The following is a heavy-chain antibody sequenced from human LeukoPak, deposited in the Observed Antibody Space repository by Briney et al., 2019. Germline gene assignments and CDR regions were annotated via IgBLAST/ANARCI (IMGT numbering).Heavy chain of an antibody. D-gene: IGHD3-10*01. CDR1: GFTFSIYG. J-gene: IGHJ5*02. Sequence: PGGSLRLSCAASGFTFSIYGTHWVRQAPGKGLEWVAVIADDGKTTYYADSVKGRFTISRDNSKNTLYLQMNSPRPEDTAVYYCTKEGLPSGTSWSAWFDPWGQGTLVTVSS. CDR3: TKEGLPSGTSWSAWFDP. CDR2: IADDGKTT. V-gene: IGHV3-30*18.